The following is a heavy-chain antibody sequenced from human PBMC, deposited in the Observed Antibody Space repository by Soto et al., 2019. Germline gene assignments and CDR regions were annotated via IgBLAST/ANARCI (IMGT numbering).Heavy chain of an antibody. CDR3: ASVPAAAIKWTWFDP. CDR2: IYHSGST. J-gene: IGHJ5*02. D-gene: IGHD2-2*01. CDR1: CGSIISSNW. Sequence: ASETLSLTCAFSCGSIISSNWWSWVRQPPGKGLEWIGEIYHSGSTNYNPSLKSRVTISVDKSKNQFSLKLSSVTAADTAVYYCASVPAAAIKWTWFDPWGQGTLVTVSS. V-gene: IGHV4-4*02.